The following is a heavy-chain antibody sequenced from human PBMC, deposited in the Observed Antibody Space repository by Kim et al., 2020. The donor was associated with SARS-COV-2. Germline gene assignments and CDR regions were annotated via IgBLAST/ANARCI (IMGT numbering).Heavy chain of an antibody. D-gene: IGHD3-16*02. CDR3: ARDRYDYVWGSYRQNYFDY. Sequence: SETLSLTCTVSGGSISSSSYYWGWIRQPPGKGLEWIGSIYYSGSTYYNPSLKSRVTISVDTSKNQFSLKLSSVTAADTAVYYCARDRYDYVWGSYRQNYFDYWGQGTLVTVSS. CDR1: GGSISSSSYY. J-gene: IGHJ4*02. CDR2: IYYSGST. V-gene: IGHV4-39*07.